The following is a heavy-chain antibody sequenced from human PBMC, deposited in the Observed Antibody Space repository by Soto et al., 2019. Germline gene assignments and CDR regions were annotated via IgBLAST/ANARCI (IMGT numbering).Heavy chain of an antibody. Sequence: ASVKVSCKASGYTFTGYGISWVRQAPGQGLEWLGWITAYNGNTDYAQKLQARLTMTTDTSTTTAYMELGSLRSDDTAVYYCARSGGVTPGYNDYWGQGTLVTVSS. CDR1: GYTFTGYG. CDR2: ITAYNGNT. CDR3: ARSGGVTPGYNDY. V-gene: IGHV1-18*01. J-gene: IGHJ4*02. D-gene: IGHD3-10*01.